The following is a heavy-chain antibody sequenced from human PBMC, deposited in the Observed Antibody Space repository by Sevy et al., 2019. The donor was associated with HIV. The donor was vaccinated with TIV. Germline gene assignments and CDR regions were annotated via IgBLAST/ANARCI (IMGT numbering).Heavy chain of an antibody. Sequence: GGSLRLSCAGSGFTFSSYGMNWVRKAPGKGLEWVSYISTGSGNIYYADSVKGRFTISRDNAKNSLYLQMNSLTAEDTAVYYCARGGGLDFWGQGTLVTVSS. CDR1: GFTFSSYG. J-gene: IGHJ4*02. D-gene: IGHD3-10*01. CDR3: ARGGGLDF. V-gene: IGHV3-48*01. CDR2: ISTGSGNI.